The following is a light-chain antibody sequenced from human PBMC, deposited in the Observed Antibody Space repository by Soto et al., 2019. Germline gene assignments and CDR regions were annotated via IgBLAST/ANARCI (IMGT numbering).Light chain of an antibody. CDR3: LQVYSFPRT. CDR1: QSISAW. J-gene: IGKJ1*01. V-gene: IGKV1-5*03. CDR2: KAS. Sequence: DIQMTQSPSTLSASVGDRVSINCRASQSISAWLAWYQQRPGKAPRLLIYKASTLEIGVPSRFSGSGSGTEFILTINNLQPEDFASYFCLQVYSFPRTFGLGTKVDIK.